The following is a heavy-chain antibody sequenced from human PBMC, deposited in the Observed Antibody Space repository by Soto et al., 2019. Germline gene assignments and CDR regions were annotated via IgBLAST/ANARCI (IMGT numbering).Heavy chain of an antibody. CDR1: GYRFSNYA. J-gene: IGHJ4*02. D-gene: IGHD1-7*01. V-gene: IGHV1-18*01. CDR2: VTPSNGNT. CDR3: ATRGTTAVSKALLG. Sequence: QVQLVQSGAEVREPGASVRISCKASGYRFSNYAIKWARQAPGLGLEWLGWVTPSNGNTKLARACQGRVTMSTDTPKATAFLELTSLTLDDTAVYYCATRGTTAVSKALLGWGQGNLVTVSS.